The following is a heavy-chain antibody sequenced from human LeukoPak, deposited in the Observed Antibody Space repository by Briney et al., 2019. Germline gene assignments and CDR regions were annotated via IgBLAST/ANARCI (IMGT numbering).Heavy chain of an antibody. Sequence: GGSLRLSCSVSRFNFSSYGMHWVRQAPGKGLEWVAFIRFGGTIKNYADSVKGRFTISRVGSKNTLYLQMNNLRTEDTAVYYCTCTHSSPPVWGQGTLVTVSS. D-gene: IGHD6-19*01. CDR3: TCTHSSPPV. J-gene: IGHJ4*02. CDR2: IRFGGTIK. CDR1: RFNFSSYG. V-gene: IGHV3-30*02.